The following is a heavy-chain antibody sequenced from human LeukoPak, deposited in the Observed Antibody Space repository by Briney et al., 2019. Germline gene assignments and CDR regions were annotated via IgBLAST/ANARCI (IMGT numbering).Heavy chain of an antibody. CDR2: IYYSWST. D-gene: IGHD3-16*02. V-gene: IGHV4-59*01. J-gene: IGHJ4*02. CDR3: ARAYDYVWGSYRFDY. CDR1: GGSISSYY. Sequence: PSETLSLTCTVSGGSISSYYWSWIRQPPGKGLEWIGYIYYSWSTNYNPSLKSRVTISVDTSKNQFSLKLSSVTAADTAVYYCARAYDYVWGSYRFDYWGREPWSPCPQ.